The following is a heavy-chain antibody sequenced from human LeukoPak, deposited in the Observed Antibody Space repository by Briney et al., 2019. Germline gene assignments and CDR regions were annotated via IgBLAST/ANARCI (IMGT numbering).Heavy chain of an antibody. Sequence: GGSVKLSCAAAGHTFTGYYMHWVRQAPGQGLEWVGCINRNSGGTNYAQKVEGRFTITRDNANSTAYMEMSRLRADDTAVYYCARSIVVVPAAISADAFDIWGQGTMVTVSS. D-gene: IGHD2-2*01. CDR3: ARSIVVVPAAISADAFDI. CDR2: INRNSGGT. V-gene: IGHV1-2*02. CDR1: GHTFTGYY. J-gene: IGHJ3*02.